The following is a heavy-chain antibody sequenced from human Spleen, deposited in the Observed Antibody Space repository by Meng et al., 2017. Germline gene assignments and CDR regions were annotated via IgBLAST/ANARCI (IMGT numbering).Heavy chain of an antibody. CDR2: IGWSSTSK. J-gene: IGHJ4*02. V-gene: IGHV3-9*01. CDR1: GFTFDDYA. CDR3: ARDADWVIFDH. D-gene: IGHD3-9*01. Sequence: SLKISCAASGFTFDDYAMHWVRLTPGKGLEWVSGIGWSSTSKGYADSVKGRFTISRDDAKNTVYLQMNSLRAEDTAVYYCARDADWVIFDHWGQGALVTVSS.